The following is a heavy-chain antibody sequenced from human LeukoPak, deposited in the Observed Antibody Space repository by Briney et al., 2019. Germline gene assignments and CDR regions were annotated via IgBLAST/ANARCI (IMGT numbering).Heavy chain of an antibody. CDR2: IYYSGST. D-gene: IGHD2-2*02. V-gene: IGHV4-31*03. J-gene: IGHJ4*02. Sequence: SETLSLTCTVSGGSISSGGYYWSWIRQHPGKGLEWIGYIYYSGSTYYNPSLKSRVTISVDTSKNQFSLKLSSVTAADTAVYYCARTPWPRYCSSTSCYTGGVYFGYWGQGTLVTVSS. CDR1: GGSISSGGYY. CDR3: ARTPWPRYCSSTSCYTGGVYFGY.